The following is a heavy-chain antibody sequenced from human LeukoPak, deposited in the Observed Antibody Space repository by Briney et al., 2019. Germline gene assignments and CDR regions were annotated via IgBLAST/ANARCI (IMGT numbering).Heavy chain of an antibody. CDR2: IYYSGST. V-gene: IGHV4-59*01. CDR3: AIGQYDSSGYPYFDY. CDR1: GGSISSYY. J-gene: IGHJ4*02. D-gene: IGHD3-22*01. Sequence: SETMSLTCPVSGGSISSYYWSWIRQPPGTGLEWIGYIYYSGSTNYNPSLKSRVTISVDTSKNQFSLKLSSVTAADTAVYYCAIGQYDSSGYPYFDYWGQGTLGTVSS.